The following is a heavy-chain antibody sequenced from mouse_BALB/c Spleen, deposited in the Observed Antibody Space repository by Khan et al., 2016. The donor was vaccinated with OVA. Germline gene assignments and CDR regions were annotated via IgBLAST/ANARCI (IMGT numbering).Heavy chain of an antibody. CDR2: IGSGGST. V-gene: IGHV5-6-5*01. Sequence: EVELVESGAGLVKPGGSLRLSCAASGFTFSRHAMPWVRQTPEKRLEWVASIGSGGSTYYPDSVKGRMTISRDNARNILYRQMSSLRSEDSAMYYCARVNGRNGVDYWGQGTTLTVSS. J-gene: IGHJ2*01. CDR1: GFTFSRHA. D-gene: IGHD1-1*01. CDR3: ARVNGRNGVDY.